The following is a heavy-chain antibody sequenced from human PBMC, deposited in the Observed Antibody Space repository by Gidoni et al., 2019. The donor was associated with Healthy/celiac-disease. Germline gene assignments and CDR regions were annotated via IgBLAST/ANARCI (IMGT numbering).Heavy chain of an antibody. D-gene: IGHD3-10*01. J-gene: IGHJ3*02. CDR3: ASWTYYYGSGSYTDAFDI. V-gene: IGHV1-69*02. CDR2: IIPSLGIA. Sequence: QVQLVQSGAEVKKPWSSVKVSCKASGGTFSSYTISWVRQAPGQGLEWMGRIIPSLGIANYAQKFQGRVTITADKSTSTAYMELSSLRSEDTAVYYCASWTYYYGSGSYTDAFDIWGQGTMVTVSS. CDR1: GGTFSSYT.